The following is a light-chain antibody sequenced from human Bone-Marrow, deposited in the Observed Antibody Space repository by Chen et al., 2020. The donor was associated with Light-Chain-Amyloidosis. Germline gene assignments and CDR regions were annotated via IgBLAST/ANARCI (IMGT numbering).Light chain of an antibody. CDR3: YTYAGSATFV. CDR2: EGI. V-gene: IGLV2-23*01. CDR1: SSNVGDYSL. J-gene: IGLJ1*01. Sequence: QSALTPPASVSGSPGQSITIPCTGTSSNVGDYSLVSWYQQHPGKAPKLILYEGIQRPSGVSSRFSGSMSGNTASLTISGLQTEDEADYFCYTYAGSATFVFGSATTVTVL.